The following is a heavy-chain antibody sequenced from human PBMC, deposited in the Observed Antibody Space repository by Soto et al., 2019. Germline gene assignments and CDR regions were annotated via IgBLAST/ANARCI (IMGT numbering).Heavy chain of an antibody. V-gene: IGHV1-69*13. J-gene: IGHJ4*02. D-gene: IGHD6-13*01. Sequence: SVKVSCKASGGTFSSYAICWVRQAPGQGLEWMGGIIPIFGTANYAQKFQGRVTITADESTSTAYMELSSLRSEDTAVYYCASKKGGGSWYFDYWGQGTLVTVSS. CDR2: IIPIFGTA. CDR3: ASKKGGGSWYFDY. CDR1: GGTFSSYA.